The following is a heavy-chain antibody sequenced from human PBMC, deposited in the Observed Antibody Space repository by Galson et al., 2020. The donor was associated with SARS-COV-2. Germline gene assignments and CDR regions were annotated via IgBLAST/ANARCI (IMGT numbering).Heavy chain of an antibody. CDR3: ARSDTAMAPGNFDY. Sequence: GESLKISCAASGFTFSSYWMSWVRQAPGKGLEWVANIKQDGSEKYYVDSVKGRFTISRDNAKNSLYLQMNSLRAEDTAVYYCARSDTAMAPGNFDYWGQGTLVTVSS. CDR2: IKQDGSEK. V-gene: IGHV3-7*01. D-gene: IGHD5-18*01. J-gene: IGHJ4*02. CDR1: GFTFSSYW.